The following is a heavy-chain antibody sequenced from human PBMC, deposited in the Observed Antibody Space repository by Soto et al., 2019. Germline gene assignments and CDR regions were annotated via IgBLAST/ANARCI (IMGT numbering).Heavy chain of an antibody. Sequence: QVQLVQSGAEVKNPGASVKVSCKASGYTFTRYGIGWARQAPGQGLEWMGWINTYNGNTNYVQNGQGRVTLTTDTSTSTAYMELRSLRSNDTAIYYCAMVDVYVTPSPQDVWGQGTTVIVSS. J-gene: IGHJ6*02. CDR1: GYTFTRYG. CDR3: AMVDVYVTPSPQDV. D-gene: IGHD3-16*01. V-gene: IGHV1-18*01. CDR2: INTYNGNT.